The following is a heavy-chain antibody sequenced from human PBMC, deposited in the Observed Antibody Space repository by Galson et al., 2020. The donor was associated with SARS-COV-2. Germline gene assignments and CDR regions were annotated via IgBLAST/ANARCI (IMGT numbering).Heavy chain of an antibody. J-gene: IGHJ4*02. D-gene: IGHD6-19*01. V-gene: IGHV1-18*01. CDR2: IGTNTGNT. CDR3: ARETSSGWYEY. Sequence: ASVKVSCKASGDNFMKYVLSWVRPAPGQGLEWMGWIGTNTGNTHYAQQFQGRVTLTTDTSTTTAYLELRSLNADDTAVYYWARETSSGWYEYWGQGTLVTVSS. CDR1: GDNFMKYV.